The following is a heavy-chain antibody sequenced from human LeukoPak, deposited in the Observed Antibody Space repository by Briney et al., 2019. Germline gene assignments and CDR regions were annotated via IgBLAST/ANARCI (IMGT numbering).Heavy chain of an antibody. CDR3: ATGSGGRYIDC. J-gene: IGHJ4*02. Sequence: PGGSLRVSGAASGFTFSTYGMGWVRQGPGKGLEWAAAIGSDGKITYYIESVKGRFTISRDNSKNTLYLQMSSLKSDGTAVYDCATGSGGRYIDCWGQGTLVTVSS. CDR2: IGSDGKIT. D-gene: IGHD1-26*01. CDR1: GFTFSTYG. V-gene: IGHV3-30*02.